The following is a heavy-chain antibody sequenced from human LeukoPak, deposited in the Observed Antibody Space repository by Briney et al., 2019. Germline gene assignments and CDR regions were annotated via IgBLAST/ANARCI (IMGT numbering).Heavy chain of an antibody. D-gene: IGHD4-17*01. V-gene: IGHV3-49*03. J-gene: IGHJ4*02. CDR1: GFTFSKAW. Sequence: GGSLRLSCAASGFTFSKAWMSWFRQAPGKGLEWVGFIRSKAYGGTTEYAASVKGRFTISRDDSKSIAYLQMNSLKTEDTAVYYCTRDWQKVTTGHTPDYWGQGTLVTVSS. CDR2: IRSKAYGGTT. CDR3: TRDWQKVTTGHTPDY.